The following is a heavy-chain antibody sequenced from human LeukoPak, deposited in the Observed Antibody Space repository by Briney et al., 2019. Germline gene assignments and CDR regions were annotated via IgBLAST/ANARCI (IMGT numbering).Heavy chain of an antibody. Sequence: GGSLRLSCATSGFTFSDFYMSWIRQAPGKGLEWISYISSSGSSTNYADSVKGRFTISRDNAKNSLYLQMNSLRAEDTAVNYCARDLIHRSGEANYWGWGTLVTVSS. CDR1: GFTFSDFY. D-gene: IGHD3-22*01. CDR3: ARDLIHRSGEANY. CDR2: ISSSGSST. V-gene: IGHV3-11*05. J-gene: IGHJ4*02.